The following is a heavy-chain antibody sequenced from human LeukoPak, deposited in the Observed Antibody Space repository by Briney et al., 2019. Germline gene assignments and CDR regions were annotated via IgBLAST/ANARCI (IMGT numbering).Heavy chain of an antibody. D-gene: IGHD3-10*01. CDR2: INHSGST. CDR1: GGSFSGYY. CDR3: ARGLRLVRGAHNGMDV. Sequence: SETLSLTCAVYGGSFSGYYWSWTRQPPGKGLEWIGEINHSGSTNYNPSLKSRVTISVDTSKNQFSLKLSSVTAADTAVYYCARGLRLVRGAHNGMDVWGKGTTVTVSS. V-gene: IGHV4-34*01. J-gene: IGHJ6*04.